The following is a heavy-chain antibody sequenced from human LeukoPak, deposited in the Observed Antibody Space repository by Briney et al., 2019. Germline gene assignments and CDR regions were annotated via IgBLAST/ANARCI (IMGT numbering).Heavy chain of an antibody. CDR1: GFTFRSYA. D-gene: IGHD2-8*01. CDR3: AKNGGRPTENYYNDV. Sequence: ETLTLSCAASGFTFRSYAMTWVRQAPGKGLEWVGEISYIGTINYTHSLKGRFTMSRDTSKNTLYLQMSSLTAEDTAVYYCAKNGGRPTENYYNDVWGKGATVTV. J-gene: IGHJ6*03. CDR2: ISYIGTI. V-gene: IGHV3-23*01.